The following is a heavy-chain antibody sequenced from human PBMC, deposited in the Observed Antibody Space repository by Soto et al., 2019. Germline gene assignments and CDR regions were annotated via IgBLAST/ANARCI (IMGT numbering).Heavy chain of an antibody. V-gene: IGHV5-51*01. CDR1: GYSFTSYW. J-gene: IGHJ6*02. Sequence: GESLKISCKGSGYSFTSYWIGWERQMPGKGLEWMGTIYPGDSDTRYSPSFQGQVTISADKSISTAYLQWSSLKASDTAMYYCARQRRYDFWSTGAYYYYYGMDVWGQGTTVTVSS. D-gene: IGHD3-3*01. CDR3: ARQRRYDFWSTGAYYYYYGMDV. CDR2: IYPGDSDT.